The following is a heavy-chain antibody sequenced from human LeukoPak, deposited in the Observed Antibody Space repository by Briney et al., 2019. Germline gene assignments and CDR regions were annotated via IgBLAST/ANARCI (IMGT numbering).Heavy chain of an antibody. CDR1: GYTFTNYD. CDR2: MNPNSGST. J-gene: IGHJ5*02. V-gene: IGHV1-8*01. Sequence: ASVKVSCKASGYTFTNYDINWVRQAPGQGLEWMGWMNPNSGSTGYAQQFQGRVTMTRNPSISTAYMELSSLRSDDTAVYYCGRGRWSATGSPQFDHWGQATLVTVSS. CDR3: GRGRWSATGSPQFDH. D-gene: IGHD2-8*02.